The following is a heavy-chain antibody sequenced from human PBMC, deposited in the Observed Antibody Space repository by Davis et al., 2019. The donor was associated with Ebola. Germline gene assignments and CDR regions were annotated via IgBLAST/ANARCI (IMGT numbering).Heavy chain of an antibody. J-gene: IGHJ4*02. CDR3: ARPGIPAAGEWKPFDY. D-gene: IGHD6-13*01. CDR1: GYTFTNYA. CDR2: INTNTGNP. V-gene: IGHV7-4-1*02. Sequence: ASVKVSCKASGYTFTNYAMNWVRQAPGQGLEWMGWINTNTGNPTYAQGFTERFVFSLDTSVSTAYLQISSLKAEDTAVYYCARPGIPAAGEWKPFDYWGQGTLVTVSS.